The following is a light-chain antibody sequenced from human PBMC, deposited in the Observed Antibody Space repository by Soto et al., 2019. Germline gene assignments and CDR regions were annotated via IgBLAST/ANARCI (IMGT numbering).Light chain of an antibody. V-gene: IGLV2-14*01. CDR1: SSDVGGYNY. CDR2: EVT. Sequence: QSVLTQPASVSGSPGQSITITCTGTSSDVGGYNYVSWYQQHPGKAPQLLISEVTNRPSGVSNRFSGSKSGNTASLTISGLQAEDEADYYCSSYTSSSTVLFGGGTKLTVL. J-gene: IGLJ2*01. CDR3: SSYTSSSTVL.